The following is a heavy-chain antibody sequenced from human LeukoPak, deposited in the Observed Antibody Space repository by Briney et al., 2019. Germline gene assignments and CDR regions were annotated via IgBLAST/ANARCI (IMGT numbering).Heavy chain of an antibody. D-gene: IGHD6-6*01. CDR2: IYYSGST. CDR3: ARGKGIAARLDY. Sequence: SETLSLTCTVSGGSISSSSYYWGWLRQPPGTGLEWIGSIYYSGSTYYNPSLKSRVTISVNTSKNQFSLKLSSVTAADTAVYYCARGKGIAARLDYWAREPWSPSPQ. J-gene: IGHJ4*02. V-gene: IGHV4-39*07. CDR1: GGSISSSSYY.